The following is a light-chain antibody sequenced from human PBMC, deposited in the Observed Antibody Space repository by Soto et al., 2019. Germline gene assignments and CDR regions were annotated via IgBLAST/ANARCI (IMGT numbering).Light chain of an antibody. CDR1: QSLSNNY. V-gene: IGKV3-20*01. CDR3: QQFGGSPPVT. CDR2: GPA. J-gene: IGKJ4*01. Sequence: EIVLTQSPGTLSLSPGERATLSCRASQSLSNNYLAWYQQKLGQPPKLLIFGPASRATGIPDRFSGSGSGTDFTLTISRLEPEYFAVYYCQQFGGSPPVTFGGGTKVEIK.